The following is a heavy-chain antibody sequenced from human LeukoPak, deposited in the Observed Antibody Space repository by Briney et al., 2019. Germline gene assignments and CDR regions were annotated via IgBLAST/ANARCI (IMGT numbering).Heavy chain of an antibody. D-gene: IGHD6-6*01. J-gene: IGHJ4*02. CDR2: VYYTGST. CDR3: ARHFAYSSSSYFDY. CDR1: GGSVSSYY. Sequence: SETLSLTCSVSGGSVSSYYWSWIRQPPGRGLEWIGYVYYTGSTNYNPSLKSRVTMFEDKSKNQFSLRLYSVTVADTAVYYCARHFAYSSSSYFDYWGQGSLVTVSS. V-gene: IGHV4-59*08.